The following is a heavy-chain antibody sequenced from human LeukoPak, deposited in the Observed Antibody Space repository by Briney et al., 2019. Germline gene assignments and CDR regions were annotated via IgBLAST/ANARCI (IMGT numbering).Heavy chain of an antibody. CDR2: ISSSGSII. D-gene: IGHD2-2*01. CDR3: ARTPFNIVVVPAAIEVQSNFYMDV. J-gene: IGHJ6*03. Sequence: TGGSLRLSCAASGFTFSDSYMSWIRQAPGKGLEWVSYISSSGSIIYYTDSVKGRFTISRDNAKNSLYLQMNSLRAEDTAVYYCARTPFNIVVVPAAIEVQSNFYMDVWGKGTTVTISS. CDR1: GFTFSDSY. V-gene: IGHV3-11*01.